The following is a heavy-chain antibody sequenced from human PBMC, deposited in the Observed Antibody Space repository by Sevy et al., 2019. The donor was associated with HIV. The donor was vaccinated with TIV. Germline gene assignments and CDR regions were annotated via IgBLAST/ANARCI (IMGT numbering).Heavy chain of an antibody. CDR2: INDGGGTT. CDR3: AKVFRWGNPDY. CDR1: GFTFSSSP. D-gene: IGHD2-8*02. J-gene: IGHJ4*02. Sequence: GGSLRLSCAASGFTFSSSPMSWVRQAPGKGLEWVSGINDGGGTTYYADSVKGRFTISRDNSKNTLSLQMNSLRAGDTAVYYCAKVFRWGNPDYWGQGTLVTVSS. V-gene: IGHV3-23*01.